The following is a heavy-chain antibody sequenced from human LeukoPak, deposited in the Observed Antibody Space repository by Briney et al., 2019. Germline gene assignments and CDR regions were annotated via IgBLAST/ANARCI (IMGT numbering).Heavy chain of an antibody. D-gene: IGHD3-22*01. CDR3: ARRDSSGYYVY. Sequence: SETLSLTCTVSGGSTSSHYWSWIRQPPGKGLEWIGYIHHSGNTKYNPSLKSRVTISVGTSKNQFSLKLSSVTAADTAVYYCARRDSSGYYVYWGQGALVTVSS. J-gene: IGHJ4*02. V-gene: IGHV4-59*11. CDR1: GGSTSSHY. CDR2: IHHSGNT.